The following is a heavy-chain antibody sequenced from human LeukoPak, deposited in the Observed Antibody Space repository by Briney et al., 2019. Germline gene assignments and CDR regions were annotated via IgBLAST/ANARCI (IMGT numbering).Heavy chain of an antibody. CDR1: GFTFSGYG. Sequence: GGSLRLSCAASGFTFSGYGMHWVRQAPGKGLEWVAVISYDGSSKYYADSVKGRFTISRDNSKNTLYLQMNSLRAEDTAVYYCAKLGGTTWSFDYWGQGTLVTVSS. CDR2: ISYDGSSK. CDR3: AKLGGTTWSFDY. V-gene: IGHV3-30*18. D-gene: IGHD1-1*01. J-gene: IGHJ4*02.